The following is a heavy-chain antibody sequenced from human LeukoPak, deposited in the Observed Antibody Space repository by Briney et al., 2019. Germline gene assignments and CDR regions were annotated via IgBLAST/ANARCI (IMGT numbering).Heavy chain of an antibody. D-gene: IGHD3-16*02. J-gene: IGHJ4*02. CDR2: ISSSGSTI. CDR1: GFTFSDYY. V-gene: IGHV3-11*01. Sequence: GGSLRLSCAASGFTFSDYYMSWIRQAPGKGLEWVSYISSSGSTIYYADSVKGRFTISRDNAKNSLYLQMNSLRAEDTAVYYCARGAPGDGYVWGSYRYGFDYWGQGTLVTVSS. CDR3: ARGAPGDGYVWGSYRYGFDY.